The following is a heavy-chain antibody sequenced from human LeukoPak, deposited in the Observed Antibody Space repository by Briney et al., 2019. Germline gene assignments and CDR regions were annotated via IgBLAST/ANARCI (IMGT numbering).Heavy chain of an antibody. J-gene: IGHJ5*02. CDR3: AVQLAAAGTGWFDP. CDR2: IYPGDSDT. D-gene: IGHD6-13*01. Sequence: GESPKTSFKGSGYSFTSYWIGWGRQMPGKGLEWVGIIYPGDSDTRYSPSFQGQVTISADKSISTAYLQWSSLKASDTAMYYCAVQLAAAGTGWFDPWGQGTLVTVSS. CDR1: GYSFTSYW. V-gene: IGHV5-51*01.